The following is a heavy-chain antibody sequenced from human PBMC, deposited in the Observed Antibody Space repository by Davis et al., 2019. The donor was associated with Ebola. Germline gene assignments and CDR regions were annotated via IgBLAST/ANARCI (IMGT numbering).Heavy chain of an antibody. D-gene: IGHD6-6*01. V-gene: IGHV3-30*03. CDR3: AARLDYYYGMDV. CDR1: GFTFSSYG. CDR2: ISDDGSNK. J-gene: IGHJ6*02. Sequence: PGGSLRLSCAASGFTFSSYGMHWVRQAPGKGLEWVAGISDDGSNKYYADSVKGRFTISRDNLKNTLYLQMNSLRAEDTAVYYCAARLDYYYGMDVWGQGTTVTVSS.